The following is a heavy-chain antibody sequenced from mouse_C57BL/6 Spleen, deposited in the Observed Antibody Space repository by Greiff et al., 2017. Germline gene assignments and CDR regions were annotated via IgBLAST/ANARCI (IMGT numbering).Heavy chain of an antibody. D-gene: IGHD1-1*01. CDR3: ARQPSTVRAEDAMDY. Sequence: EVQVVESGGDLVKPGGSLKLSCAASGFTFSSYGMPWVRQTPDKRLEWVATISSEGSYTSYPDSVKGRFTISRDNAKNTLYLQMSSLKYEDTDMYDCARQPSTVRAEDAMDYWGQGTSVTVSS. CDR1: GFTFSSYG. V-gene: IGHV5-6*01. J-gene: IGHJ4*01. CDR2: ISSEGSYT.